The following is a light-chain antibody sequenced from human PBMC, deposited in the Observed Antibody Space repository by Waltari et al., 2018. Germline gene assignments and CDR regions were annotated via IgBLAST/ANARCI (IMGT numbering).Light chain of an antibody. CDR2: RSD. J-gene: IGLJ3*02. CDR1: ASHIGGKP. Sequence: QPVLTQPPSMSGTPGQRVTISCSGRASHIGGKPINLFKQLPGKAPKLLIYRSDLRPSGVPERFSGSKSGNSASLAISGLQSEDEADYFWASWDDSLNGHWVFGGGTKVTVL. V-gene: IGLV1-44*01. CDR3: ASWDDSLNGHWV.